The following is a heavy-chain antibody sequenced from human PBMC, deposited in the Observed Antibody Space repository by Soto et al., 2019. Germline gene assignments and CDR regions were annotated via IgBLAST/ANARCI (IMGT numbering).Heavy chain of an antibody. V-gene: IGHV1-2*02. CDR1: GYTFTSYY. J-gene: IGHJ4*02. Sequence: QVQLVQSGAEVKRPGASVTVSCKASGYTFTSYYIHWVRQAPGQGLEWMGWINPIPGGTNYAPKCQSRLTMTRETSINTAYMELRRLRSNDTAVYYCARNYYDSSDRDYLDYSGQGPPVAVSS. CDR2: INPIPGGT. D-gene: IGHD3-22*01. CDR3: ARNYYDSSDRDYLDY.